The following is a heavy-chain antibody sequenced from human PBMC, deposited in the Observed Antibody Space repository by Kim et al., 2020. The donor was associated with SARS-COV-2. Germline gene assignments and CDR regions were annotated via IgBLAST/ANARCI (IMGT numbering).Heavy chain of an antibody. CDR1: GFTFSSYG. CDR2: ISYDGSNK. Sequence: GGSLRLSCAASGFTFSSYGMHWVRQAPGKGLEWVAVISYDGSNKYYADSVKGRFTISRDNSKNTLYLQMNSLRAEDTAVYYCAKHCSPANIYYCMDVWGQGTTVTVS. V-gene: IGHV3-30*18. J-gene: IGHJ6*02. D-gene: IGHD2-15*01. CDR3: AKHCSPANIYYCMDV.